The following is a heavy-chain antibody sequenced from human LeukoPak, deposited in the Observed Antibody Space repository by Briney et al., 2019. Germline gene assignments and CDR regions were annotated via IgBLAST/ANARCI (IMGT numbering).Heavy chain of an antibody. CDR1: GYTFTGYY. J-gene: IGHJ3*02. CDR3: ARANTAMVFRSAFDI. D-gene: IGHD5-18*01. V-gene: IGHV1-2*06. CDR2: INPNSGGT. Sequence: ASVKVSCKASGYTFTGYYMHWVRQAPGQGLEWMGRINPNSGGTNYAQKFQGRVTITKDTSASTAYMELSSLRSEDTAVYYCARANTAMVFRSAFDIWGQGTMVTVSS.